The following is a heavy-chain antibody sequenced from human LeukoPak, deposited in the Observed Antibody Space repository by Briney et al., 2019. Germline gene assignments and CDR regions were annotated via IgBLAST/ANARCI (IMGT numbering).Heavy chain of an antibody. D-gene: IGHD3-3*02. Sequence: GGSLRLSREASGFTFSTYAMHWVRQAPGKGLECVSVISYDGTKKDYADSVKGRFTISRDNSNGTLYLQMNSLRPEDTALYYCARVITIFGVDIVSLGAEFEFWGQGTLVTVSS. V-gene: IGHV3-30*03. CDR3: ARVITIFGVDIVSLGAEFEF. CDR1: GFTFSTYA. J-gene: IGHJ4*02. CDR2: ISYDGTKK.